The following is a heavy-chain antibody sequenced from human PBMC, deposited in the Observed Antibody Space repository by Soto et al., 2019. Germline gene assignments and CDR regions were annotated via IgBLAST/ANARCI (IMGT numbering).Heavy chain of an antibody. D-gene: IGHD3-22*01. CDR3: TTDPGDSSGYLYFDY. CDR2: IKSKTDGGTT. J-gene: IGHJ4*02. Sequence: GGSLRLSCAAFGFTFSNAWMNWVRQAPGKGLEWVGRIKSKTDGGTTDYAAPVKGRFTISRDDSKNTLYLQMNSLKTEDTAVYYCTTDPGDSSGYLYFDYWGQGTLVTVSS. V-gene: IGHV3-15*07. CDR1: GFTFSNAW.